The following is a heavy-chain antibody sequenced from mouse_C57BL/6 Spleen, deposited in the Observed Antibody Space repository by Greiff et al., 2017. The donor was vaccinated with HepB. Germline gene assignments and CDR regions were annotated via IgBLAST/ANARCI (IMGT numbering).Heavy chain of an antibody. J-gene: IGHJ2*01. V-gene: IGHV1-22*01. CDR3: ARLYYGSSVDY. Sequence: EVQLQESGPELVKPGASVKMSCKASGYTFTDYNMHWVKQSHGKSLEWIGYINPNNGGTSYNQKFKGKATLTVNKSSSTAYMELRSLTSEDAAVYYCARLYYGSSVDYWGQGTTLTVSS. D-gene: IGHD1-1*01. CDR1: GYTFTDYN. CDR2: INPNNGGT.